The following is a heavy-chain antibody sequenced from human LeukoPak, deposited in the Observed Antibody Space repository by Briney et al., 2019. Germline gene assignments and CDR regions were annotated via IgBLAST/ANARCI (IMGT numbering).Heavy chain of an antibody. CDR3: ARRTTMVRGEYFDF. Sequence: SETLSLTCSLSGRSISSSAYYWGWIRHPPGNGLEWIGSISYRGNSYYNASLKGRVNISVDTARNQFSLKLSSVTAADTAVYYCARRTTMVRGEYFDFWGQGTLVTVSS. V-gene: IGHV4-39*01. J-gene: IGHJ4*02. CDR1: GRSISSSAYY. CDR2: ISYRGNS. D-gene: IGHD3-10*01.